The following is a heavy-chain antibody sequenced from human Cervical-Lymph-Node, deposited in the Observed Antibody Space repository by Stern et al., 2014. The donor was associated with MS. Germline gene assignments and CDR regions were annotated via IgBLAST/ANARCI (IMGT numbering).Heavy chain of an antibody. J-gene: IGHJ6*02. CDR2: VFDSGST. CDR1: GDSVSRRNW. D-gene: IGHD2-15*01. CDR3: ARGSSGGSGYGMDV. V-gene: IGHV4-4*02. Sequence: QLQLQESGPGLVKPSGTLSLTCAVSGDSVSRRNWWHWVRQSPGKGLQWIGKVFDSGSTHYNPSLKSRVILSIDRSKTHLSLNLTSVTAADTAVYYCARGSSGGSGYGMDVWGQGTTIIVSS.